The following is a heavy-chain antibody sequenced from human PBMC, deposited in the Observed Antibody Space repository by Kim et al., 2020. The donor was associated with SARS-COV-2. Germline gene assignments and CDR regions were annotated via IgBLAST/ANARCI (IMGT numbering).Heavy chain of an antibody. D-gene: IGHD3-9*01. Sequence: SETLSLICTVSGGSISSSSYYWGWIRQPPGKGLEWIGSIYYSGSTYYNPSLKSRVTISVDTSKNQFSLKLSSVTAADTAVYYCARQPRGGYFDWFDYWGQGTLVTVSS. V-gene: IGHV4-39*01. J-gene: IGHJ4*02. CDR3: ARQPRGGYFDWFDY. CDR1: GGSISSSSYY. CDR2: IYYSGST.